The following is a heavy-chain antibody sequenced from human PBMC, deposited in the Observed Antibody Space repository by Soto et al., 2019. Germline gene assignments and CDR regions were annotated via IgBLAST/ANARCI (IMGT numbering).Heavy chain of an antibody. CDR2: IVPLFRTT. D-gene: IGHD6-13*01. Sequence: SVKVSCKTSGGTFSSYAISWVRQAPGQGLEWMGGIVPLFRTTNYAQKFQGRVTITADTSTYTVYMELGGLRSGDTAVYYCARGGYSSTWSNLLDRSGLDVWGQGTTVTVSS. J-gene: IGHJ6*02. CDR1: GGTFSSYA. CDR3: ARGGYSSTWSNLLDRSGLDV. V-gene: IGHV1-69*06.